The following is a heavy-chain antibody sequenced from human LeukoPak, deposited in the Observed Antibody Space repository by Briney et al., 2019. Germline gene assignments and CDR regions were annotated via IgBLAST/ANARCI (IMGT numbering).Heavy chain of an antibody. V-gene: IGHV3-23*01. CDR3: ASGYCSSTSCRRRYYYYYYGMDV. CDR1: GFTFSSYA. J-gene: IGHJ6*02. CDR2: ISGSGGST. D-gene: IGHD2-2*01. Sequence: PGGSLRLSCAASGFTFSSYAMSWVRQAPGKGLEWVSAISGSGGSTYYADSVKGRFTISRDNSKNTLYLQMNSLRAEDTAVYYCASGYCSSTSCRRRYYYYYYGMDVWGQGTTVTVSS.